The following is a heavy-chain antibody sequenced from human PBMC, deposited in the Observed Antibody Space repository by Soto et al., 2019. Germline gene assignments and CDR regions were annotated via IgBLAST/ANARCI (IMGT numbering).Heavy chain of an antibody. V-gene: IGHV3-66*01. Sequence: EVQLVESGGGLVQPGGSLRLSCAASGFTVSSNYMSWVRQAPGKGLEWVSVIFSGGNTYYADSVKGRFTISRDISKNTLYLQMNSVRAEDTAVYYCARDVRDSSGYPEYYFDYWGQGTLVTVPS. J-gene: IGHJ4*02. D-gene: IGHD3-22*01. CDR1: GFTVSSNY. CDR2: IFSGGNT. CDR3: ARDVRDSSGYPEYYFDY.